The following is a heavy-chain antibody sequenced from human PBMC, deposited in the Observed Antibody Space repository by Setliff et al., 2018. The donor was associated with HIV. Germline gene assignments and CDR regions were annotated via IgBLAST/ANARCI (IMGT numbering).Heavy chain of an antibody. CDR2: IIPIFGTA. CDR3: ARWPTTASQYYYYYMDV. CDR1: GYTFTGYY. Sequence: SVKVSCKASGYTFTGYYMHWVRQAPGQGLEWMGGIIPIFGTANYAQKFQGRVTITADEFTSTAYMELSSLRSEDTAVYYCARWPTTASQYYYYYMDVWGKGTTVTSP. J-gene: IGHJ6*03. D-gene: IGHD4-17*01. V-gene: IGHV1-69*13.